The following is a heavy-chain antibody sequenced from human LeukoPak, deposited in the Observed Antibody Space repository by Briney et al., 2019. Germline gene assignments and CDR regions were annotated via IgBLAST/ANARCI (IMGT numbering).Heavy chain of an antibody. J-gene: IGHJ3*02. CDR3: AKGYYYGSGSLDAFDI. CDR1: GFTFSSYA. CDR2: ISGSGGST. Sequence: GSLRLSCAASGFTFSSYAMSWVRQAPGKGLEWVSAISGSGGSTYYADSVKGRFTISRDNSKNTLYLQMNSLRAEDTAVYYCAKGYYYGSGSLDAFDIWGQGTMVTVSS. D-gene: IGHD3-10*01. V-gene: IGHV3-23*01.